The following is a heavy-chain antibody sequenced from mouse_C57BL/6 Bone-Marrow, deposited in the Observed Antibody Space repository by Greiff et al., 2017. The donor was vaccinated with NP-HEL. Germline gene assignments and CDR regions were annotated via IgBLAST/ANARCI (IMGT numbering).Heavy chain of an antibody. D-gene: IGHD1-2*01. J-gene: IGHJ2*01. CDR1: GYAFSSSW. CDR2: ISPGDGDT. Sequence: VQLQQSGPELVKPGASVKISCKASGYAFSSSWMNWVKQRPGTGLAWIGRISPGDGDTKYNGKFKGKATLTADKSSSTAYTQLSSLTSEDSAVYVCARRTTADFDYWGQGTTRTVSS. V-gene: IGHV1-82*01. CDR3: ARRTTADFDY.